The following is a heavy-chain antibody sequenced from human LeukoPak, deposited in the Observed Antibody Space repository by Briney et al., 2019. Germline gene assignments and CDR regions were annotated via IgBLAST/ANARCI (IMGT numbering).Heavy chain of an antibody. Sequence: GASVKVSCKASGYTFTGYYMHWVRQAPGQGLECMGWINPNSGGTNYAQKLQGRVTMTRDTSISTAYMELSRLRSDDTAVYYCASRLLRITMVRGVPDNDAFDIWGQGTMVTVSS. D-gene: IGHD3-10*01. CDR3: ASRLLRITMVRGVPDNDAFDI. V-gene: IGHV1-2*02. CDR1: GYTFTGYY. J-gene: IGHJ3*02. CDR2: INPNSGGT.